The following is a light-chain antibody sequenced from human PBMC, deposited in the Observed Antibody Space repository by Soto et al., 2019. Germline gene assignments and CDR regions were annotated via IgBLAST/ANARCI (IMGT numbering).Light chain of an antibody. V-gene: IGKV3-15*01. Sequence: EIVMTQSPATLSVPPGERATLSCRASQSISDNLAWYQQKPGQAPSLLIYDASTRATGVPARFSGSGSGTEFTLTINSLQSEDFAIYYCQQYNNWPPSWTFGQGTKVDIK. CDR1: QSISDN. CDR3: QQYNNWPPSWT. CDR2: DAS. J-gene: IGKJ1*01.